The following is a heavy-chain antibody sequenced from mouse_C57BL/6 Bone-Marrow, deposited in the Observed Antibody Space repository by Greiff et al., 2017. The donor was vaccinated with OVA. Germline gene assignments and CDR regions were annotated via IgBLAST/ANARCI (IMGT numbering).Heavy chain of an antibody. CDR2: IDPSDSYT. Sequence: QVQLQQPGAELVKPGASVKLSCKASGYTFTSYWMQWVKQRPGQGLEWIGEIDPSDSYTNYNQKFKGKATLTVDKSSSTAYMQLSSLTSVDSSVYFCARVFFATRRYFYFCGPGTTVTVSS. CDR1: GYTFTSYW. CDR3: ARVFFATRRYFYF. D-gene: IGHD1-1*01. J-gene: IGHJ1*01. V-gene: IGHV1-50*01.